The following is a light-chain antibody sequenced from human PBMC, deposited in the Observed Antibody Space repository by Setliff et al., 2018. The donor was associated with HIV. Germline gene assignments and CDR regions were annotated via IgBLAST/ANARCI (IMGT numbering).Light chain of an antibody. CDR1: NSNVGSNY. CDR3: AVWDDSLRV. CDR2: RNN. Sequence: QSVLTQPPSASGTPGQRVTISCSGNNSNVGSNYIYWYQQVTGMAPKLLIHRNNQRPSGVPDRFSGSKSGTSASLAISGLRPEDEADYYCAVWDDSLRVFGGGTKVTVL. V-gene: IGLV1-47*01. J-gene: IGLJ3*02.